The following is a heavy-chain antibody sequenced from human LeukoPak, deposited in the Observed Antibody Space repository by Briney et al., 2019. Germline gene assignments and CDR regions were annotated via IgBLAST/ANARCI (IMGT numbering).Heavy chain of an antibody. V-gene: IGHV4-39*07. CDR2: IYYSGST. Sequence: SETLSLTCTVSGGSISSSTYYWGWIRQPPGKGLEWIGSIYYSGSTYYNPSLKSRVSISVDTSKNHFSLKLSSVTGADTAVYYCAREDDYVRYFDYWGQGTLVTVSS. J-gene: IGHJ4*02. CDR1: GGSISSSTYY. CDR3: AREDDYVRYFDY. D-gene: IGHD4-17*01.